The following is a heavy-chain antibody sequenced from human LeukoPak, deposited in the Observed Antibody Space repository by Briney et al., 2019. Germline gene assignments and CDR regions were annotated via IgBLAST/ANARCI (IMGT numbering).Heavy chain of an antibody. CDR3: ARAYQRLGELSLPDY. D-gene: IGHD3-16*02. CDR2: INPNTGNP. CDR1: GYTFTSYA. V-gene: IGHV7-4-1*02. J-gene: IGHJ4*02. Sequence: ASVKVSCKASGYTFTSYAMNWVRQAPGQGLEWMGWINPNTGNPSYAQGLTGRLVFSLDTSVSTAYLQITSLKADDTAVYYCARAYQRLGELSLPDYWGQGTLVTVSS.